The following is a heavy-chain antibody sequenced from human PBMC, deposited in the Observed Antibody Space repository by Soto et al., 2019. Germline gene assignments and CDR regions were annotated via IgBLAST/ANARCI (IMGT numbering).Heavy chain of an antibody. J-gene: IGHJ2*01. Sequence: QVQLQESGPGLVKPSETLSLTCTVSGDFISSHYWSWIRQPPGKGLEWIGYVYHDGKTDSNPSLKGRISMSMVSSKIHIALGPTSVTASDTGVYYCASARRTSPAFWYLDLCSRGTLFTVSS. D-gene: IGHD1-7*01. CDR3: ASARRTSPAFWYLDL. CDR1: GDFISSHY. V-gene: IGHV4-59*08. CDR2: VYHDGKT.